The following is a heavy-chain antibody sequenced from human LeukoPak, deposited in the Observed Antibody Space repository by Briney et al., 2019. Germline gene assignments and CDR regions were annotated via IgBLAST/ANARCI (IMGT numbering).Heavy chain of an antibody. Sequence: PWASVKVSCKPSGYTFTVNYLHWVRQAPGQGLEWVGWMNPNSGVTFYAQNFQGRVTMTRDTSVTTAYMELSSLTSDDTAVYYCARGAGTSWFDYWGQGSLVTDSS. J-gene: IGHJ4*02. D-gene: IGHD2-2*01. CDR2: MNPNSGVT. CDR1: GYTFTVNY. V-gene: IGHV1-2*02. CDR3: ARGAGTSWFDY.